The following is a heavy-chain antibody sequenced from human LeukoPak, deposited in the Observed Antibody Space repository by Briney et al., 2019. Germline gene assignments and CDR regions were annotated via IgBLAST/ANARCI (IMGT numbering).Heavy chain of an antibody. CDR3: ARRGTIAVPVFWFDP. CDR2: IKQDGSEK. J-gene: IGHJ5*02. CDR1: GFPFSSHG. V-gene: IGHV3-7*01. D-gene: IGHD6-19*01. Sequence: PGGSLRLSCAGSGFPFSSHGMNWVRQAPGKGLEWVANIKQDGSEKYYLDSLEGRFTISRDNAKNSVYLQINRLRAEDTAVYYCARRGTIAVPVFWFDPWGQGTLVIVSS.